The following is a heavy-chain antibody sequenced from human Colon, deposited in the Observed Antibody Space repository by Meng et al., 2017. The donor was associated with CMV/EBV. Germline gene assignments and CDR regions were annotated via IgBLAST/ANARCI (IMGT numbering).Heavy chain of an antibody. V-gene: IGHV1-18*01. Sequence: ASVKVPCKASGYPFTNFGISWVRQAPGQGLEWMGWMSTLNGNTYYAQKFKGRVTMTRDTFTETAYMDLTSLRSDNTAVYYCAGETRRKDEDYYFGMDVWGLGTTVTVSS. CDR1: GYPFTNFG. D-gene: IGHD1-14*01. J-gene: IGHJ6*02. CDR2: MSTLNGNT. CDR3: AGETRRKDEDYYFGMDV.